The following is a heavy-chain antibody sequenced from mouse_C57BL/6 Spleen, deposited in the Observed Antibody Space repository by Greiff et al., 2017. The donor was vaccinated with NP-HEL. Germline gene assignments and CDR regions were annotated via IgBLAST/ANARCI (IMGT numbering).Heavy chain of an antibody. CDR2: IYPGDGDT. V-gene: IGHV1-80*01. J-gene: IGHJ3*01. Sequence: VQLQQSGAELVKPGASVKISCKASGYAFSSYWMNWVKQRPGKGLEWIGQIYPGDGDTNYNGKFKGKATLTADKSSSTAYMQLSSLTSEDSAVDFWARTSNWDPWFAYWGQGTLVTVSA. CDR3: ARTSNWDPWFAY. CDR1: GYAFSSYW. D-gene: IGHD4-1*01.